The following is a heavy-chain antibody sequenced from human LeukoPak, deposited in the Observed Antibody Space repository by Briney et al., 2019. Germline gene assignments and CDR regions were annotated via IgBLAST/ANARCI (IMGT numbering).Heavy chain of an antibody. CDR1: GYTCANYW. V-gene: IGHV5-51*01. CDR3: ARHFYGSGSYRYNWFDP. Sequence: GESLKISCKGSGYTCANYWIGCVRQMTGKGLEWMGSIYPGDSDTRYSPSFQGQVTISADKSISTAYRQWSSLKTSDTAMYYCARHFYGSGSYRYNWFDPWGQGTLVTVSS. CDR2: IYPGDSDT. D-gene: IGHD3-10*01. J-gene: IGHJ5*02.